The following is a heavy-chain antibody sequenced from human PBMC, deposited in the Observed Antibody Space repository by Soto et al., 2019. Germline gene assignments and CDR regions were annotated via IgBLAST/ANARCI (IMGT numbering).Heavy chain of an antibody. Sequence: SETLSLTCIVSGGSISEKYWNWVRQPPGKGLEWIGLIFANGHTDYNPSLKSRVTMSVDASKNQFSLRLTSMTAADTAVYYCVASLAASGLNWLDPWGRGALVTVS. D-gene: IGHD6-13*01. CDR2: IFANGHT. V-gene: IGHV4-4*07. CDR3: VASLAASGLNWLDP. J-gene: IGHJ5*02. CDR1: GGSISEKY.